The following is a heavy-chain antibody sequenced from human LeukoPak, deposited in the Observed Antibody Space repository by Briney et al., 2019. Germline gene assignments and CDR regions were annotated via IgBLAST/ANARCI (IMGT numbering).Heavy chain of an antibody. CDR2: INPNSGGT. V-gene: IGHV1-2*06. Sequence: ASVKVSCKASGYTFTGYYMHWVRQAPGQGLEWMGRINPNSGGTNYAQKFQGRVTMTRDTSISTAYMELSRPRSDDTAVYYCARAAGVDYYDSSAYTYGMDVWGQGTTVTVSS. CDR3: ARAAGVDYYDSSAYTYGMDV. J-gene: IGHJ6*02. D-gene: IGHD3-22*01. CDR1: GYTFTGYY.